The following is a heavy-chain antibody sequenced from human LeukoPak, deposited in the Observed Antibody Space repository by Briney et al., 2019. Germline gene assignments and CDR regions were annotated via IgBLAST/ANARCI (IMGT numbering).Heavy chain of an antibody. CDR1: GYFISSGYY. D-gene: IGHD3/OR15-3a*01. V-gene: IGHV4-38-2*02. J-gene: IGHJ4*02. CDR3: ARDRAFGLFDY. CDR2: IYHSGST. Sequence: SETLSLTCTVSGYFISSGYYWGWIRQPPGKGLEWIGSIYHSGSTYYNPSLKSRVTISVDTSKNQFSLKLSSVTAADTAVYYCARDRAFGLFDYWGQGTLVTVSS.